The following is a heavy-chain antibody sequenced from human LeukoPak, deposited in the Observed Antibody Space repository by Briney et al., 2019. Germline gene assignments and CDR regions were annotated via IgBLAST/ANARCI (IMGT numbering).Heavy chain of an antibody. J-gene: IGHJ6*01. D-gene: IGHD1-1*01. CDR1: GGSFSDYY. CDR3: ATMSSTTRYYYYYYGTDV. V-gene: IGHV4-34*01. Sequence: SETLSLTCAVYGGSFSDYYWNWIRQPPGKGLEWIGEINHSGDTNYNPSLKSRVTISVDTSRNRFSLNLTSVTAADTAVYYCATMSSTTRYYYYYYGTDVWGHGTTVTVSS. CDR2: INHSGDT.